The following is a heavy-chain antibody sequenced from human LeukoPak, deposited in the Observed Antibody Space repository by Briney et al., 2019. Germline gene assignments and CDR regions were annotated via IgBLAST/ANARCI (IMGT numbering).Heavy chain of an antibody. Sequence: GGSLRLSCAASGFTFDDYAMHWVRHAPGKGLEWVSGISWNSGSIGYADSVKGRFTISRDNAKNSLYLQMNSLRAEDTALYHCAKDFEWELYREYFDYWGQGTLVTVSS. D-gene: IGHD1-26*01. CDR3: AKDFEWELYREYFDY. V-gene: IGHV3-9*01. CDR2: ISWNSGSI. J-gene: IGHJ4*02. CDR1: GFTFDDYA.